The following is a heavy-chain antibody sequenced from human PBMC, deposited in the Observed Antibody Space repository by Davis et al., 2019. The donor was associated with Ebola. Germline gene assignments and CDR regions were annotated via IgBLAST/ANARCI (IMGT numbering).Heavy chain of an antibody. CDR2: IKQDGSEK. Sequence: PGGSLRLSCAASGFTFSSYSMNWVRQAPGKGLEWVANIKQDGSEKYFVDSVEGRFTISRDNAKNSLYLQMNSLRAEDTAVYYCARGRFYCSSINCYWFDHWGQGTLVTVSS. D-gene: IGHD2-2*01. CDR1: GFTFSSYS. V-gene: IGHV3-7*01. CDR3: ARGRFYCSSINCYWFDH. J-gene: IGHJ5*02.